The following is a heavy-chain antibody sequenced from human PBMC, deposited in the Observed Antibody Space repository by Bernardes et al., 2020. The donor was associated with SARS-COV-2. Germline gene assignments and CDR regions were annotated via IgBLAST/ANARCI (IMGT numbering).Heavy chain of an antibody. CDR2: INWNSSAT. V-gene: IGHV3-9*01. CDR3: AKGYSNYASGFYYGMDV. D-gene: IGHD4-4*01. Sequence: GGSLRPSCAASGFSFDDYAMHWVRQAPGKGLEWVSGINWNSSATDYADSVKGRFTISRDNAKNSLYLEMNSLRAEDTALYYCAKGYSNYASGFYYGMDVWGQGTTVTGSS. J-gene: IGHJ6*02. CDR1: GFSFDDYA.